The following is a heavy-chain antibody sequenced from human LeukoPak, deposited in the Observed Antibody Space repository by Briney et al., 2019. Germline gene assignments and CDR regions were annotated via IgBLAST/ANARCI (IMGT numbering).Heavy chain of an antibody. Sequence: GASVKVSCKASGYTFTSYYMHWVRQAPGQGLEWMGIINPSGGSTSYAQKFQGRVTMTRDTSTSTAYMELRSLRSDDTAVYYCARVSYSSGWYPKSFDYWGQGTLVTVSS. D-gene: IGHD6-19*01. CDR3: ARVSYSSGWYPKSFDY. J-gene: IGHJ4*02. CDR2: INPSGGST. CDR1: GYTFTSYY. V-gene: IGHV1-46*01.